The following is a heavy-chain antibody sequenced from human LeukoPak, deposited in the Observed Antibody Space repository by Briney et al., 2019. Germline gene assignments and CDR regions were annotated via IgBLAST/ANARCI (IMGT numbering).Heavy chain of an antibody. D-gene: IGHD1-26*01. J-gene: IGHJ5*02. CDR1: GASVSSASY. CDR2: IYNGVNT. V-gene: IGHV4-61*01. CDR3: ARSRAFNSGAFDP. Sequence: SETLSLTCTVSGASVSSASYWTWIRQPPGKGVEWIAHIYNGVNTNYNPSLKSRVTISVDTSKNQFSLRLNSVTAADTAVYYRARSRAFNSGAFDPWGQGSLVTVSS.